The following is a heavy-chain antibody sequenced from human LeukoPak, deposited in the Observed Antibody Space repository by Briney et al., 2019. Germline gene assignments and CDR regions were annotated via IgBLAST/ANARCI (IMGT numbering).Heavy chain of an antibody. V-gene: IGHV3-74*01. CDR3: ARGYYSSSRFDS. Sequence: GGSLTLSCAASGFTFSNYWMHWVRQAPGKGLGWVSRFHSDQSTTNYSASVNVRFTLSRDNTQNSLYMRMNSLRPEDTTVYYCARGYYSSSRFDSWGQGTLVTVSS. CDR2: FHSDQSTT. D-gene: IGHD6-13*01. CDR1: GFTFSNYW. J-gene: IGHJ4*02.